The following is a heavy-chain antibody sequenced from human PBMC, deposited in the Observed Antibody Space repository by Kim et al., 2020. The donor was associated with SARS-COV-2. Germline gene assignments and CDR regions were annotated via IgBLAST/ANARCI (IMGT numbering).Heavy chain of an antibody. V-gene: IGHV3-7*01. D-gene: IGHD1-26*01. J-gene: IGHJ5*02. CDR3: ARGCGSATGRWLYP. Sequence: GGSLRLSCAASGFTFSSHWMSWVRQAPGKGLEWVANIKQDGSEKYYVDSVKGRFTISRDNAENSLYLLMNSLRGEDTTVYYCARGCGSATGRWLYPCGQGTLVTVSS. CDR2: IKQDGSEK. CDR1: GFTFSSHW.